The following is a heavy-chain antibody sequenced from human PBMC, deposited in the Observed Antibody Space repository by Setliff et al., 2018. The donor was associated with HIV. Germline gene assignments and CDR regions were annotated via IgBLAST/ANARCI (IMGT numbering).Heavy chain of an antibody. V-gene: IGHV4-61*01. CDR2: IYTSGST. CDR3: ARGEEDDTFDI. Sequence: PETLSLTCAVSGYSISSGYYWSWIRQPPGKGLEWIGYIYTSGSTKYNPSLKSRVTISLDTSKNQFSLNLSSVTAADTAVYYCARGEEDDTFDIWGHGTMVTVSS. J-gene: IGHJ3*02. CDR1: GYSISSGYY.